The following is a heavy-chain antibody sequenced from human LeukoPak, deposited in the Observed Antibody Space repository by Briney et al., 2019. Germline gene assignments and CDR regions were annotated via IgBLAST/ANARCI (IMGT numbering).Heavy chain of an antibody. J-gene: IGHJ1*01. V-gene: IGHV4-30-4*01. D-gene: IGHD2-8*02. CDR3: ARTSRTGEPEYFQH. Sequence: SQTLSLTCTVSGGSISSGDYYWSWIRQPPGKGLEWIGYIYYSGSTYYNPSLKSRVTISVDTSENQFSLRLSSVTAADTAVYYCARTSRTGEPEYFQHWGQGTLVTVFS. CDR2: IYYSGST. CDR1: GGSISSGDYY.